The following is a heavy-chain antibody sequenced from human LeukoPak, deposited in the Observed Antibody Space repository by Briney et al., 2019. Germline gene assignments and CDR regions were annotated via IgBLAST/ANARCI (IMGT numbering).Heavy chain of an antibody. CDR1: GFTFDDYA. V-gene: IGHV3-9*01. Sequence: GGSLRLSWAASGFTFDDYAMHWVRQAPGKGLEWVSGISWNSGSIGYADSVKGRFTISRDNAKNSLYLQMNSLRAEDTALYYCARNDYDSSGSYAFDIWGQGTMVTVSS. CDR2: ISWNSGSI. J-gene: IGHJ3*02. D-gene: IGHD3-22*01. CDR3: ARNDYDSSGSYAFDI.